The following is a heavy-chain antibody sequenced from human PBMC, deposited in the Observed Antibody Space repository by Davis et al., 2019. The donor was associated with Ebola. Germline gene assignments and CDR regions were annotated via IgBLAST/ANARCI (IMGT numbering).Heavy chain of an antibody. D-gene: IGHD3-3*01. CDR3: ARHVGFYDFWSGYYDYYYYGMDV. J-gene: IGHJ6*02. CDR2: IYHSGST. V-gene: IGHV4-4*02. CDR1: GGSISSSNW. Sequence: SETLSLTCAVSGGSISSSNWWSWVRQPPGKGLEWIGEIYHSGSTNYNPSLKSRVTISVDTSKNQFSLKLSSVTAADTAVYYCARHVGFYDFWSGYYDYYYYGMDVWGQGTTVTVSS.